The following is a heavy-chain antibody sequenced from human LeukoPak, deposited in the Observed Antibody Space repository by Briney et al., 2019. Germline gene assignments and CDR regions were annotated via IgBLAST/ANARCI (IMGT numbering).Heavy chain of an antibody. J-gene: IGHJ3*02. CDR2: IIPVFGTA. CDR1: GGTFSSYA. V-gene: IGHV1-69*05. D-gene: IGHD6-6*01. CDR3: ARVVAARPGRAFDI. Sequence: ASVKVSCKASGGTFSSYAISWVRQAPGQGLEWMGGIIPVFGTANYAQKFQGRVTITTDESTSTAYMELSSLRSEDTAVYYCARVVAARPGRAFDIWGQGTMVTVSS.